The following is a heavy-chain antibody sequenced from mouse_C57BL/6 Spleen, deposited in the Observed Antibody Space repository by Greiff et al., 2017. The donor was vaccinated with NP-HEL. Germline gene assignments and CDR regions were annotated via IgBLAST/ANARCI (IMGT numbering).Heavy chain of an antibody. D-gene: IGHD1-1*01. CDR3: ARSHGTVVRYWYFDV. J-gene: IGHJ1*03. V-gene: IGHV3-8*01. CDR1: GYSITSDY. CDR2: ISYSGST. Sequence: EVKLMESGPGLAKPSQTLSLTCSVTGYSITSDYWNWIRKFPGNKLEYMGYISYSGSTYYNPSLKSRISITRDTSKNQYYLQLNSVTTEDTATYYCARSHGTVVRYWYFDVWGTGTTVTVSS.